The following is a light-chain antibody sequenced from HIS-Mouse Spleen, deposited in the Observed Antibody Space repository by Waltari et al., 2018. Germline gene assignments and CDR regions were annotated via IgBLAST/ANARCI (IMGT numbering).Light chain of an antibody. CDR2: KDS. V-gene: IGLV3-25*03. CDR1: ALPKQY. Sequence: SYELTQPPSVSVSPGQTARITCSGDALPKQYAYWYQQKPGQAPVLVIYKDSERPSGIPERFSGSRSGTTVTLTISGVQAEDEAEYYCQSADSSGTGWVFGGGTKLTVL. J-gene: IGLJ3*02. CDR3: QSADSSGTGWV.